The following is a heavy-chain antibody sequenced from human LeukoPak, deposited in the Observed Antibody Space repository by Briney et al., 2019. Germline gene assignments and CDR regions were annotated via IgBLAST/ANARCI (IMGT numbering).Heavy chain of an antibody. CDR2: IRYDGSDK. CDR1: GFTFDDYA. D-gene: IGHD2-15*01. Sequence: GRSLRLSCAASGFTFDDYAMHWVRQAPGKGLEWMAFIRYDGSDKYYVDSVKGRFTISRDNSRNMLYLQMNSLRAEDTAVYYCAKDAWDCNSGSCPSYYYYMDVWGKGTTVTVSS. V-gene: IGHV3-30*02. CDR3: AKDAWDCNSGSCPSYYYYMDV. J-gene: IGHJ6*03.